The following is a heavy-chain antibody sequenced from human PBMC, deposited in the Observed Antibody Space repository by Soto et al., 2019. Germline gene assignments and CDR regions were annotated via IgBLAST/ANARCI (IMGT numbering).Heavy chain of an antibody. J-gene: IGHJ5*02. D-gene: IGHD5-12*01. CDR2: IKPDNGDT. CDR1: GYPFSKYG. Sequence: QLQLVQSGAEVERPGASVRVSCKAYGYPFSKYGISWIRQAPGQGLEWMGWIKPDNGDTHYAQKFQGRVTMTTDTSSNTAYMELRSLRSGDTAVYYCAASYDSGFDPWGQGTLVSVSS. V-gene: IGHV1-18*04. CDR3: AASYDSGFDP.